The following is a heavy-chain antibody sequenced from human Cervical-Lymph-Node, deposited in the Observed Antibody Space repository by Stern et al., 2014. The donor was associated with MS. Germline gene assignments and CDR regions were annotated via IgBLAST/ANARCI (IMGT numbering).Heavy chain of an antibody. CDR3: ARDDWVERLDS. J-gene: IGHJ5*01. CDR1: GFPLSIYS. V-gene: IGHV3-48*01. Sequence: EVQLVESGGGLVQPGGSLRLSCAASGFPLSIYSMNWVRQAPGKGLEWVSYISTISTIYYADSVKGRFTITRDNAKNSLYLQMNSLRAEDTAVYFCARDDWVERLDSWGQGTLVTVSS. D-gene: IGHD1-1*01. CDR2: ISTISTI.